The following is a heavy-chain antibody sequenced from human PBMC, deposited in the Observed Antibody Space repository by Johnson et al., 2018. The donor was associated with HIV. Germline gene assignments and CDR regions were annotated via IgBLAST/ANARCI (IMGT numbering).Heavy chain of an antibody. D-gene: IGHD3-3*01. J-gene: IGHJ3*02. CDR3: TDYNFWTKRAFDI. CDR2: IKSKTDGGTT. V-gene: IGHV3-15*01. Sequence: VQLVESGGGLVKPGGSLRLSCVASGFTFSNAWMSWVRQAPGKGLEWVGRIKSKTDGGTTDYAAPVKGRFTISRDDSKNTLYLQMNSLKIEDTAVYYCTDYNFWTKRAFDIWGQGTMVTVSS. CDR1: GFTFSNAW.